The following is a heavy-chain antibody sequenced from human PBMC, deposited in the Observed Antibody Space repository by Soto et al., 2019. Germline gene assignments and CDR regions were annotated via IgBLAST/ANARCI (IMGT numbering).Heavy chain of an antibody. CDR3: ARGLRCCSSASCPPSFRFDP. D-gene: IGHD2-2*01. CDR1: GGSFSGYY. J-gene: IGHJ5*02. Sequence: PSETLSLTCAVYGGSFSGYYWSWIRQPPGKGLEWIGEINHSGSTNYNPSLKSRVTISLDTSKNQFSLKLSSVTAADTAVYYCARGLRCCSSASCPPSFRFDPWGQGTLVTVSS. CDR2: INHSGST. V-gene: IGHV4-34*01.